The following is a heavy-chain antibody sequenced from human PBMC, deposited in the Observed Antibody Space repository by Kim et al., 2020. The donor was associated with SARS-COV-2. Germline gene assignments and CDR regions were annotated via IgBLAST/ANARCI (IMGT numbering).Heavy chain of an antibody. J-gene: IGHJ4*02. V-gene: IGHV4-39*01. CDR3: ARLAVVTPSDFFDY. Sequence: SETLSLTCTVSGGSISSSTYCWAWIRQPPGKGLEWIGFINYSGRTYHNPSLRSRVTISVDTSKNQLSLRLSSVTAADTAVYYCARLAVVTPSDFFDYWGQGTLATVSS. CDR1: GGSISSSTYC. D-gene: IGHD4-4*01. CDR2: INYSGRT.